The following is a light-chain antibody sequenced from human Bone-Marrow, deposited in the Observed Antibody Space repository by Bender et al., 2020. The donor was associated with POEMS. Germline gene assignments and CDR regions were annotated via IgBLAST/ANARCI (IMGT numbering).Light chain of an antibody. CDR2: SSH. CDR1: SSNIGAHA. CDR3: AVWDDSLNGWV. V-gene: IGLV1-44*01. Sequence: QSVLTQPPSASGTPGQRVTISCSGGSSNIGAHAVNWYQHLPGTAPKLLIYSSHRRPSEVPYRFSGSRSGTSASLAISGLQSEDEADYSCAVWDDSLNGWVFGGGTKLTVL. J-gene: IGLJ3*02.